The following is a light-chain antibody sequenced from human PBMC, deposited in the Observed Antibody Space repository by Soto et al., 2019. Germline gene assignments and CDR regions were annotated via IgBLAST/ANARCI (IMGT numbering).Light chain of an antibody. V-gene: IGKV3-11*01. CDR1: QYINTR. Sequence: EIVLTQSPATLSSFPGDRVTLSCRASQYINTRLAWYQHRPGQAPRLLIFDASDKATGVPPRFSGSGSGTDFTLTINSLEPEAFAVYYCQNRSGWPAISFGQGTRLEIK. CDR3: QNRSGWPAIS. CDR2: DAS. J-gene: IGKJ5*01.